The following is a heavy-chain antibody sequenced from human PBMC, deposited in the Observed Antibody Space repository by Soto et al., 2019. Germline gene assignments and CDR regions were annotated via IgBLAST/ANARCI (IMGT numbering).Heavy chain of an antibody. CDR2: LSWNGVTI. CDR3: AASRALDISDDSGFHYGIDV. CDR1: GFTFDDYA. Sequence: EVQLVESGGGLVQPGRSLRLSCAASGFTFDDYAMHWVRQVPGKGLQWVSGLSWNGVTIGYAASVKGRFTISRDNAKKSLYFQMNGVRPDDTAFYYCAASRALDISDDSGFHYGIDVWGLGVTVTVS. J-gene: IGHJ6*02. D-gene: IGHD3-10*01. V-gene: IGHV3-9*01.